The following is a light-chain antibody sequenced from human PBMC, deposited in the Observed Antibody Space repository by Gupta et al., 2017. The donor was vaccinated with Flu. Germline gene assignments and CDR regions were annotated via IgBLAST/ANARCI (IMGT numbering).Light chain of an antibody. J-gene: IGKJ3*01. V-gene: IGKV3-20*01. CDR1: QSVSSAY. CDR2: DVS. CDR3: QQYDDSPFT. Sequence: EIVLTQSPGTLSVSPGETATLSCRASQSVSSAYLAWHQQRPGQAPWLLIYDVSRRATGIPGRFSGSGSGTDFTLTISRLEPEDFAVYFCQQYDDSPFTFGPGTKVDFK.